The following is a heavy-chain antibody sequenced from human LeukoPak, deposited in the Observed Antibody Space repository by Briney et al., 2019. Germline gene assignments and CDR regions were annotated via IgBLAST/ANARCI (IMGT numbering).Heavy chain of an antibody. Sequence: PSETLSLTCAVYGGSFSGYYWSWIRQPPGKGLEWIGEINHSGSTNYNPSLKSRVTISVDTSKNQFSLKLSSVTAADTAVYYCARVVAARPRGKYYFDYWGQGTLVTVSS. D-gene: IGHD6-6*01. CDR2: INHSGST. J-gene: IGHJ4*02. CDR3: ARVVAARPRGKYYFDY. CDR1: GGSFSGYY. V-gene: IGHV4-34*01.